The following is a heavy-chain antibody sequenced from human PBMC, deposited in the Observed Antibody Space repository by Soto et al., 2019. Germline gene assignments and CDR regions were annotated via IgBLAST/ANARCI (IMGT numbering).Heavy chain of an antibody. J-gene: IGHJ6*02. D-gene: IGHD4-17*01. V-gene: IGHV1-18*01. CDR3: ARSPTGELWPLVYGDSTYHYYGVDV. Sequence: ASVKVSCKASGYTFTSYGISWVRQAPGQGLERMGWISAYNGNTNYAQKLQGRVTMTTDTSTSTAYMELRSLRSDDTAVYYCARSPTGELWPLVYGDSTYHYYGVDVWGQGTTVTGSS. CDR2: ISAYNGNT. CDR1: GYTFTSYG.